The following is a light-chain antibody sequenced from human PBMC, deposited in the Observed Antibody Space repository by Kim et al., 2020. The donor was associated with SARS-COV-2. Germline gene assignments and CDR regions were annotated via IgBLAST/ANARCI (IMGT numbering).Light chain of an antibody. V-gene: IGKV1-17*01. CDR3: IQHKSYPWK. CDR1: QGIRND. CDR2: AAS. Sequence: AAEGDRVTSTGGARQGIRNDLGWYQQKPGKAHKRLIYAASSLQRGVPSRCSGSGSGTEFTLTISSLQPEDFANYYCIQHKSYPWKFGQGTKVDIK. J-gene: IGKJ1*01.